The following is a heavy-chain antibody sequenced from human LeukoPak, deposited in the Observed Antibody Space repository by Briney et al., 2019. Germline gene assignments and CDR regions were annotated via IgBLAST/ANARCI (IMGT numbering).Heavy chain of an antibody. Sequence: PGGSLRLSCAASGFTFSSYAMSWVRQAPVKGLEWVSAISGSGGSTYYADSVKGRFTISRDNSKNTLYLQMNSLRAEDTAVYYCAKDRRGFLEWLFQATPPSPYMDVWGQGTTVTVSS. CDR2: ISGSGGST. CDR1: GFTFSSYA. CDR3: AKDRRGFLEWLFQATPPSPYMDV. V-gene: IGHV3-23*01. D-gene: IGHD3-3*01. J-gene: IGHJ6*02.